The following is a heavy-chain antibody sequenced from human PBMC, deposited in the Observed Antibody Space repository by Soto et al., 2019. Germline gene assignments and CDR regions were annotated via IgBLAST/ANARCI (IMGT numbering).Heavy chain of an antibody. D-gene: IGHD3-16*01. Sequence: QVQLQESGPRLVRPSGALSLTCSVSGASITSGHCWTWVRQSPGKGLEWIGEISDRGSAYSNPSLKSRVSVSVDKSQNQFSLRLASVTSADTAIYYCTRSTHAMNGGSHYMALDDDLVTGMDVWGPGTTVTVSS. CDR2: ISDRGSA. CDR1: GASITSGHC. CDR3: TRSTHAMNGGSHYMALDDDLVTGMDV. J-gene: IGHJ6*02. V-gene: IGHV4-4*02.